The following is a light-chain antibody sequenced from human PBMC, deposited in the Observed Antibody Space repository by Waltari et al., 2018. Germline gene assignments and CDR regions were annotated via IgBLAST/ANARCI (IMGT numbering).Light chain of an antibody. CDR1: QSVRGT. CDR2: AAS. Sequence: EIVLTQSPGTLSLSPGDRATLSCRAWQSVRGTLAWYQQKPGQPPRLLIYAASIRATGIPDRFSGSGSVTDFTLTISRLEPDDFAVYYGQHYVRLPVTFGQGTKVEIK. CDR3: QHYVRLPVT. J-gene: IGKJ1*01. V-gene: IGKV3-20*01.